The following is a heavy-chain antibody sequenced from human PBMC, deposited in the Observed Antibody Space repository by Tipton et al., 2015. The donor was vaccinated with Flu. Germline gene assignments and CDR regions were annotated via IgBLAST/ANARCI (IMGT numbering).Heavy chain of an antibody. CDR2: IYTTGDT. CDR3: ARLKLFALVNHSYYYGLDV. D-gene: IGHD3/OR15-3a*01. CDR1: GGSVSSGRYY. Sequence: TLSLTCTVSGGSVSSGRYYWSWLRQTAGKGLEWIGRIYTTGDTNYNPSLESRVTISVDTSKKQFSLKLKSMTAADTAVYYCARLKLFALVNHSYYYGLDVWGQGTTVTVS. J-gene: IGHJ6*02. V-gene: IGHV4-61*02.